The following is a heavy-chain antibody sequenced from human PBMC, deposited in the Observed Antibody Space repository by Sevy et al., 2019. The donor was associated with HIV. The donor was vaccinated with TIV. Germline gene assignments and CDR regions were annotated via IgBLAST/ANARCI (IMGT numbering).Heavy chain of an antibody. CDR2: INPNSGDT. CDR1: GYTFTGYY. D-gene: IGHD3-3*01. Sequence: ASVKVSCKASGYTFTGYYMHWVRQAPGQGLEWMGWINPNSGDTNYAQKFQGRVTMTRDTSISTAYMELSRLRSDDTAVYYCARDHKAYYDFWSGYYTGIHWFDPWGQGTLVTVSS. V-gene: IGHV1-2*02. CDR3: ARDHKAYYDFWSGYYTGIHWFDP. J-gene: IGHJ5*02.